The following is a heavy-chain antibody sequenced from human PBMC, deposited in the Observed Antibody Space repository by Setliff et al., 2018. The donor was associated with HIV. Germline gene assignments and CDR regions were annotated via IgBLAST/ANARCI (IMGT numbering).Heavy chain of an antibody. CDR2: MNPCSGNT. Sequence: ASVKVSCKPSGYAFATYDINWVRQAAGQGLEWMGWMNPCSGNTGYAQKFRGRITMTRDTSRGTAHMELRSLRSDDTAVYFCARGYASGSGSYYFDYWGQGTLVTVS. CDR3: ARGYASGSGSYYFDY. D-gene: IGHD3-16*01. CDR1: GYAFATYD. V-gene: IGHV1-8*02. J-gene: IGHJ4*02.